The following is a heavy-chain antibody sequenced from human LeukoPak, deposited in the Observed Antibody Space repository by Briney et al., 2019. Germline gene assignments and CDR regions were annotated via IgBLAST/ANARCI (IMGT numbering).Heavy chain of an antibody. CDR1: GGTFSSYA. V-gene: IGHV1-69*05. J-gene: IGHJ4*02. Sequence: ASVKVSCKASGGTFSSYAISWVRQAPGQGLEWMGGIIPIFGTANYAQKLQGRVTMTTDTSTSTAYMELRSLRSDDTAVYYCAREGYDYVWGSYRRGYYFDYWGRGTLVTVSS. CDR3: AREGYDYVWGSYRRGYYFDY. D-gene: IGHD3-16*02. CDR2: IIPIFGTA.